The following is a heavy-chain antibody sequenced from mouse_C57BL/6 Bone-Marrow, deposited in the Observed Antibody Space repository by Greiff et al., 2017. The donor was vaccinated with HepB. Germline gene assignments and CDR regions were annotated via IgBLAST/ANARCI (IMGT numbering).Heavy chain of an antibody. Sequence: QVQLQQPGAELVRPGTSVKLSCKASGYTFTSYWMHWVKQRPGQGLEWIGVIDPSDSYTNYNQKFKGKATLTVDTSSSTAYMHLSSLTSEDSAVYYCARGYYYGPAWFAYWGQGTLVTVSA. D-gene: IGHD1-1*01. CDR3: ARGYYYGPAWFAY. V-gene: IGHV1-59*01. CDR1: GYTFTSYW. J-gene: IGHJ3*01. CDR2: IDPSDSYT.